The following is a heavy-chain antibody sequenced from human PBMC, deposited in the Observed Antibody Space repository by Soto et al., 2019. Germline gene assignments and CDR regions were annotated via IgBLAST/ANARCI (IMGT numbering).Heavy chain of an antibody. D-gene: IGHD1-20*01. CDR2: IYYSGST. Sequence: SETLSLTCTVSGGSISSYYWSWIRQPPGKGLEWIGYIYYSGSTNYNPSLKSRVTISVDTSKNQFSLKLSSVTAADTAVYYCARVLLTGYWYFDLWGRGTLVTVSS. J-gene: IGHJ2*01. CDR3: ARVLLTGYWYFDL. CDR1: GGSISSYY. V-gene: IGHV4-59*01.